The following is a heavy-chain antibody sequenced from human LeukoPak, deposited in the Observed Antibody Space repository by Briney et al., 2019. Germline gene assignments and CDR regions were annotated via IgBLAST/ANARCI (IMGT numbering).Heavy chain of an antibody. CDR1: GFTFSSYG. CDR2: IWYDGSNK. CDR3: ARVKGTERDY. J-gene: IGHJ4*02. V-gene: IGHV3-33*01. Sequence: GGSLRLSCAASGFTFSSYGMHWVRQAPGKGLEWVAVIWYDGSNKYYADSVKGRFTISRDNAKNSLYLQMNSLRVEDTAVYYCARVKGTERDYWGQGTLVTVSS. D-gene: IGHD3/OR15-3a*01.